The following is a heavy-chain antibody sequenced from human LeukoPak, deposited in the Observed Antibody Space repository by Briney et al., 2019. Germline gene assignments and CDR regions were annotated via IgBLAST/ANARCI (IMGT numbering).Heavy chain of an antibody. CDR2: ISGSGGST. Sequence: GGSLRLCCGASGFTFINYWMSWVRQAPGKGLEWVSAISGSGGSTYYADSVKGRFTISRDNSKNTLYLQMNSLRAEDTAVYYCAKDTGRRAVGYFDYWGQGTLVTVSS. V-gene: IGHV3-23*01. CDR1: GFTFINYW. D-gene: IGHD6-19*01. CDR3: AKDTGRRAVGYFDY. J-gene: IGHJ4*02.